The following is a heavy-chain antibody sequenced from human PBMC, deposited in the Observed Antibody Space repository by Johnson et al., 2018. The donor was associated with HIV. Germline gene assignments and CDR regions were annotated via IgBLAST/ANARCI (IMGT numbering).Heavy chain of an antibody. V-gene: IGHV3-66*01. D-gene: IGHD2-2*01. CDR1: GFTLSSYA. CDR3: AREGSYCSSTSCTRACAFDM. CDR2: IYSGGST. Sequence: VQLVESGGGLVQAGGSLGLSCVASGFTLSSYAMNWVRQAPGKGLEWVSVIYSGGSTYYADSVKGRFTISRDNSKNTLYLQMNSLRAEDTAVYYCAREGSYCSSTSCTRACAFDMWGQGTTVTVSS. J-gene: IGHJ3*02.